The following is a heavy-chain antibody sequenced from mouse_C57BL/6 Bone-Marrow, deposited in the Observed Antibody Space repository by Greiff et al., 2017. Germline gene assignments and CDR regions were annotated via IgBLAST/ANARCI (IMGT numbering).Heavy chain of an antibody. D-gene: IGHD2-5*01. CDR2: IDPSDSYT. CDR1: GYTFTSYW. J-gene: IGHJ2*01. CDR3: AAYYSNDVDY. V-gene: IGHV1-69*01. Sequence: QVQLQQPGAELVMPGASVKLSCKASGYTFTSYWMHWVKQRPGQGLEWIGEIDPSDSYTTYNQKLKGKSTLTVDKASSTAYMQLSSLTSEDSAVYYCAAYYSNDVDYWGQGTTLTVSS.